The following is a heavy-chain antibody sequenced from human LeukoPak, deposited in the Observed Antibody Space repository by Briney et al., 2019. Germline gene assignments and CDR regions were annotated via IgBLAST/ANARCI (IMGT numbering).Heavy chain of an antibody. CDR3: AKPIVVVPAGPGVY. CDR1: GFTFGSYA. J-gene: IGHJ4*02. CDR2: ISGSGGST. Sequence: SGGSLSLSCAAAGFTFGSYALNWVRQAPGKGLEWVSAISGSGGSTYYADSVKGRFTISRDNSKNTLYLQMSSLRVEDTAVYYSAKPIVVVPAGPGVYWGQGTLVTVSS. D-gene: IGHD2-2*01. V-gene: IGHV3-23*01.